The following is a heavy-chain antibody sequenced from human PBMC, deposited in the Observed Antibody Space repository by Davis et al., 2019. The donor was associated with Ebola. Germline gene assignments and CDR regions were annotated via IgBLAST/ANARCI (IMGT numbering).Heavy chain of an antibody. D-gene: IGHD6-19*01. Sequence: ASVKVSCKASGYTFTGYYMHWVRQAPGQGLEWMGIIIPSGGTTNYAQKFQGRITMTRDTSTSTVYMELSSLRSEDTAVYYCARGALAGTSIWDYWGQGTLVTVSS. CDR1: GYTFTGYY. CDR2: IIPSGGTT. CDR3: ARGALAGTSIWDY. V-gene: IGHV1-46*01. J-gene: IGHJ4*02.